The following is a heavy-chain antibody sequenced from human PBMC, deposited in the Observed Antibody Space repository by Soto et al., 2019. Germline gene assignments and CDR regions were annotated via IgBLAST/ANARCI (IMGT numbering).Heavy chain of an antibody. V-gene: IGHV2-5*02. D-gene: IGHD4-4*01. CDR1: GFCLTTTGVS. J-gene: IGHJ4*02. CDR3: AYSDYRRPLDS. Sequence: GSGPTLVNQARTITLTYTFSGFCLTTTGVSVGWIRQPPGKALEWPALIYWDDDKRYSPSLKSRLTITKDTSKNQVVLTMTNMDPLDTASYYCAYSDYRRPLDSSGQGTLVTVSS. CDR2: IYWDDDK.